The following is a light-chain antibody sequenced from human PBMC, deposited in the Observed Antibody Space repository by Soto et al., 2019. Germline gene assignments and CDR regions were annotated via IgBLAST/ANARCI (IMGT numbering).Light chain of an antibody. CDR1: QSIGSY. Sequence: ETQMIQSPSALSAAVGDRYPITFRSSQSIGSYLNWYQQKPGKVPDLLIYGVSRLQSGVPSRFSGGGSRTDFTLTIGSLQHEDFAPYYFQQSYSVTKTFGRGTNVDIK. J-gene: IGKJ1*01. CDR3: QQSYSVTKT. V-gene: IGKV1-39*01. CDR2: GVS.